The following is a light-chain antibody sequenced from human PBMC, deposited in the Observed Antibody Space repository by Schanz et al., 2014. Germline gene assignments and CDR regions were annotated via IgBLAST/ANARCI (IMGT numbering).Light chain of an antibody. CDR3: CSYAGSSTSVV. CDR2: DVS. V-gene: IGLV2-23*02. CDR1: SSDVGGYNY. Sequence: QSALTQPASVSGSPGQSITISCTGTSSDVGGYNYVSWYQQHPGKAPKLMICDVSNRPSGVSNRFSGSKSDNTASLTISGLQAEDEADYYCCSYAGSSTSVVFGGGTKVTVL. J-gene: IGLJ2*01.